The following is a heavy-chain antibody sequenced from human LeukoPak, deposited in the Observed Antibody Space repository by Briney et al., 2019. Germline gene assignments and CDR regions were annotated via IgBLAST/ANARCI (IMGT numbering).Heavy chain of an antibody. CDR1: GGSISSYY. CDR2: IYYSGST. CDR3: ARGNGGRSFDY. D-gene: IGHD4-23*01. V-gene: IGHV4-59*01. Sequence: PSETLSLTCTVSGGSISSYYWSWIRQPPGKGLEWIGYIYYSGSTNYNPSLKSRVTISVDTSKNQFSLKLSSVTAADTAVYYCARGNGGRSFDYWGQGTLVTVSS. J-gene: IGHJ4*02.